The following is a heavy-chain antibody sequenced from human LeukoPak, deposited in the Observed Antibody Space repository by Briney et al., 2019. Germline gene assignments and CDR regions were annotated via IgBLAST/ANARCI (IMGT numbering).Heavy chain of an antibody. CDR2: ISYSGST. J-gene: IGHJ2*01. CDR3: ARGGSSFGSYRYFDL. D-gene: IGHD5-18*01. CDR1: GGSVSSGSYS. Sequence: SETLSLTCTVSGGSVSSGSYSWSWIRQPPGKGLEWIGYISYSGSTNYNASLKSRVTISVDTSKNQFSLMLSSVTDADTDVYYCARGGSSFGSYRYFDLWGRGTLVTVSS. V-gene: IGHV4-61*01.